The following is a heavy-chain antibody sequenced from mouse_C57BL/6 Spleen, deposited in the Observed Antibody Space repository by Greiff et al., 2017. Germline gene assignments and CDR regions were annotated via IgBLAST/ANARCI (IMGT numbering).Heavy chain of an antibody. D-gene: IGHD5-2*01. Sequence: QVQLQQSGAELVRPGASVKLSCKASGYTFTGYGISWVKQSTGQGLEWIGEIYPRSGSTNYNEKFKGKATLTADKSSSTAYMKLHSLTSEDSAVYYCARSLDEYKEDECIDDWGKGTPVTVSS. J-gene: IGHJ1*03. V-gene: IGHV1-81*01. CDR2: IYPRSGST. CDR3: ARSLDEYKEDECIDD. CDR1: GYTFTGYG.